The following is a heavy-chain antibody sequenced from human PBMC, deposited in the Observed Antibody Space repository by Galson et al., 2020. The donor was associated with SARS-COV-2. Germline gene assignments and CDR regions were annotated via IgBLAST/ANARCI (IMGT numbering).Heavy chain of an antibody. Sequence: GGSLRLSCAASGFTFSSYDMSWVRQPPGKGLEWVSAISGSGGSTYYADSVKGRFTISRDNSKNTLYLQMNSLRAEDTAVYYCAKDYSNYYYFLVMDVWGEGTTVTFSS. CDR1: GFTFSSYD. J-gene: IGHJ6*04. CDR2: ISGSGGST. CDR3: AKDYSNYYYFLVMDV. V-gene: IGHV3-23*01. D-gene: IGHD4-4*01.